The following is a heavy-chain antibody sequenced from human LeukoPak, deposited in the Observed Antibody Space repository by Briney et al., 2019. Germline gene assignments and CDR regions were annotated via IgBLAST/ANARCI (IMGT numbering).Heavy chain of an antibody. J-gene: IGHJ3*02. D-gene: IGHD6-13*01. Sequence: GGSLRLSCAASGFSVSSYWMTWVRQAPGKGLEWEANIKQDGSEKNYVDSVKGRFTISRDNAKNSLYLQMNSLRAEDTAVYYCARDSYSSSWYGSPPYHAFDIWGQGTKVTVSS. CDR2: IKQDGSEK. V-gene: IGHV3-7*01. CDR1: GFSVSSYW. CDR3: ARDSYSSSWYGSPPYHAFDI.